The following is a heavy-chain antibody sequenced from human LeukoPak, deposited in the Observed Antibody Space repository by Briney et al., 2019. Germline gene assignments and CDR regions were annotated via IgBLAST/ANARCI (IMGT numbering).Heavy chain of an antibody. CDR3: ARTLVGATTSSY. V-gene: IGHV3-21*01. J-gene: IGHJ4*02. D-gene: IGHD1-26*01. CDR1: GFTFGSYS. CDR2: ISSSSSYI. Sequence: GGSLRLSCAASGFTFGSYSMNWVRQAPGKGLEWVSSISSSSSYIYYADSVKGRFAISRDNAKNSLYLQMNSLRAEDTAVYYCARTLVGATTSSYWGQGTLVTVSS.